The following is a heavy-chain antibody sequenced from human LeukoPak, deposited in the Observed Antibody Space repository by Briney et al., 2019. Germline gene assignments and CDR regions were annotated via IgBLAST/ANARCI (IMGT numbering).Heavy chain of an antibody. D-gene: IGHD1-20*01. J-gene: IGHJ4*02. CDR2: INPNSGGT. Sequence: GASVKVSCKASGYTFTGYYIHWVRQAPGQGLEWMGWINPNSGGTDSAQKFQGRVSMTRDTSISTAYMELSRLRSDDTAVYYCARTITGALDYWGQGTLVTVSS. CDR1: GYTFTGYY. V-gene: IGHV1-2*02. CDR3: ARTITGALDY.